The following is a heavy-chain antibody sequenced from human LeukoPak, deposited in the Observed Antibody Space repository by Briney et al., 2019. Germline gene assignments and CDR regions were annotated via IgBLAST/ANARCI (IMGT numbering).Heavy chain of an antibody. Sequence: GGSLRLSCAASGFTVSSNYMSWVRQAPGKGLEWVSAISGSGGSTYYADSVKGRFTISRDNSKNTLYLQMNSLRAEDTAVYYCATWLWFGELLHFDYWGQGTLVTVSS. V-gene: IGHV3-23*01. D-gene: IGHD3-10*01. J-gene: IGHJ4*02. CDR3: ATWLWFGELLHFDY. CDR2: ISGSGGST. CDR1: GFTVSSNY.